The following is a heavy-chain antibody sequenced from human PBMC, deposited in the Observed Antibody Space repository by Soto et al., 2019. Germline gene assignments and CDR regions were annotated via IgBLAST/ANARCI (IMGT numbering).Heavy chain of an antibody. V-gene: IGHV4-30-2*01. Sequence: PSETLSLTCAVSGGSISSGGYSWSWIRQPPGKGLEWIGYIYHGGNSYYNPSLKSRVTISIDSSQNQFSLKLSSVTAADTAVYYCARGPTYYDILTGHYSPIDYWGQGTLVTVSS. CDR1: GGSISSGGYS. CDR2: IYHGGNS. J-gene: IGHJ4*02. D-gene: IGHD3-9*01. CDR3: ARGPTYYDILTGHYSPIDY.